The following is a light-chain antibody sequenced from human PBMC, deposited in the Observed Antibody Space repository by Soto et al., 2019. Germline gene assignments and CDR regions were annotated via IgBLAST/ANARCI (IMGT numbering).Light chain of an antibody. CDR2: EVS. CDR1: SSDVGGYNY. Sequence: QSALTQPASVSGSPGQSITISCTGTSSDVGGYNYVSWYQQHPGKAPKLIIYEVSNRPSGVYNRFSGSKSGNTASLTISVLQAEDEADYYCNSYTSKVTGVFGTGTKVTVL. V-gene: IGLV2-14*01. CDR3: NSYTSKVTGV. J-gene: IGLJ1*01.